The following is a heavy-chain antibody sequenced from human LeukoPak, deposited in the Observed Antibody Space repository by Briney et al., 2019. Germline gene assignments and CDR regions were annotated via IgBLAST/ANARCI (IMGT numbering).Heavy chain of an antibody. CDR1: GFTFSSYA. CDR3: AKDQCSSTSCPTDYFDY. V-gene: IGHV3-23*01. Sequence: PGGSLRHSCAASGFTFSSYAMSWVRQAPGKGLEWVSAISGSGGSTYYADSVKGRFTISRDNSKNTLYLQMNSLRAEDTAVYYCAKDQCSSTSCPTDYFDYWGQGTLVTVSS. J-gene: IGHJ4*02. D-gene: IGHD2-2*01. CDR2: ISGSGGST.